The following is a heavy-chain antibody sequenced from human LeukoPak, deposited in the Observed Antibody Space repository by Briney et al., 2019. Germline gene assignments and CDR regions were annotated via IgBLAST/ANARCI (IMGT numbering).Heavy chain of an antibody. J-gene: IGHJ4*02. Sequence: SETLSLTCTVSSGAISNYYWSWIRQPPGKGLEWIGYIAYSGGTNYNPSLKSRVSMSVHTSKNQFSLKLSSVTAADTAVYYCARERRSGTYYYFDYWGQGILVTVSS. D-gene: IGHD3-10*01. V-gene: IGHV4-59*01. CDR1: SGAISNYY. CDR3: ARERRSGTYYYFDY. CDR2: IAYSGGT.